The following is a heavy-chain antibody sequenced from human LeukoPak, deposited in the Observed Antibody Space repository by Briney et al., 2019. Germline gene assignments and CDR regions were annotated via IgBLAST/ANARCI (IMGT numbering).Heavy chain of an antibody. J-gene: IGHJ4*02. D-gene: IGHD2-21*02. Sequence: GGSMRLSCAASGFTFNSYDLSWLRNATGKGLEWVSTISSSGGSTYYADSVKGRFTISRDNSKDTLYLQMNSLRAEDTAVYYCARDSFCGGDCYSGWVIDYWGQGTLVTVSS. CDR2: ISSSGGST. V-gene: IGHV3-23*01. CDR1: GFTFNSYD. CDR3: ARDSFCGGDCYSGWVIDY.